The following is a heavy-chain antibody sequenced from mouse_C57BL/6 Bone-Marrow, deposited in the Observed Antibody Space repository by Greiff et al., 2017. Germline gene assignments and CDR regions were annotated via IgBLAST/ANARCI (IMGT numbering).Heavy chain of an antibody. CDR3: AQVDYDEAMYY. Sequence: QVQLQQPGAELVKPGASVKLSCKASGYTFTSYWMQWVKQRPGQGLEWIGERDPSDSYTNYNQKFKGKATLTVDTSSSTAYMQLSSLTSEDSAVYYCAQVDYDEAMYYWGQGTSVTVSS. V-gene: IGHV1-50*01. D-gene: IGHD2-4*01. J-gene: IGHJ4*01. CDR2: RDPSDSYT. CDR1: GYTFTSYW.